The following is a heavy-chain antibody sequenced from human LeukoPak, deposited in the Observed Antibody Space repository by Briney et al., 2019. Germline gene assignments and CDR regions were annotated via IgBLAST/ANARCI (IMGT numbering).Heavy chain of an antibody. CDR1: GITFSNYA. CDR2: ISNDGRSK. V-gene: IGHV3-30*04. Sequence: PGGSLRLSCAASGITFSNYAMHWVRQAPGKGLEWVAVISNDGRSKHYSDSVKGRFTISRDNSKNTLYLQMNSLRAEDTAVYYCAKVRGSILWWGQGTLVTVSS. J-gene: IGHJ4*02. CDR3: AKVRGSILW. D-gene: IGHD2-21*01.